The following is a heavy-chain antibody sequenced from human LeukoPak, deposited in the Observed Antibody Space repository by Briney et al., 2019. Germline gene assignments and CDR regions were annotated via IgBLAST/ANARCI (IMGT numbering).Heavy chain of an antibody. Sequence: PGGSLRLSCGAFESTFRSSAMSGVRQAPGKGLEWVSAISRIGGTTYYADSVKGRFTISRDNAKNTLYLQMNSLRAEDTAVYYCAKDYYDSSPFDYWGQGALVTVSS. CDR2: ISRIGGTT. CDR3: AKDYYDSSPFDY. J-gene: IGHJ4*02. V-gene: IGHV3-23*01. D-gene: IGHD3-22*01. CDR1: ESTFRSSA.